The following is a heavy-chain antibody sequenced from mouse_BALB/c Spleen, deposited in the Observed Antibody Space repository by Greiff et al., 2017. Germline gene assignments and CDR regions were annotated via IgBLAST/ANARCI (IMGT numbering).Heavy chain of an antibody. Sequence: QVQLKESGAELARPGASVKLSCKASGYTFTSYWMQWVKQRPGQGLEWIGAIYPGDGDTRYTQKFKGKATLTADKSSSTAYMQLSSLASEDSAVYYCARVNYDYDVRAMDYWGQGTSVTVSS. J-gene: IGHJ4*01. CDR1: GYTFTSYW. D-gene: IGHD2-4*01. CDR2: IYPGDGDT. CDR3: ARVNYDYDVRAMDY. V-gene: IGHV1-87*01.